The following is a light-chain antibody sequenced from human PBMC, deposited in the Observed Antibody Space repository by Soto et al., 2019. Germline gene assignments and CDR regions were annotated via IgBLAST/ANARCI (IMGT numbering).Light chain of an antibody. V-gene: IGKV2-28*01. CDR1: QSLLHSNGYKY. CDR2: LGS. CDR3: MQTLQTPIT. J-gene: IGKJ5*01. Sequence: DIVMTQSPLSLPVTPGETASISCRSSQSLLHSNGYKYLDWYLQKPGQSPQLLIYLGSNRASGVPDRFSGSGSGTDFTLKISRVEAEDVGVYYCMQTLQTPITFGQGTRLEIK.